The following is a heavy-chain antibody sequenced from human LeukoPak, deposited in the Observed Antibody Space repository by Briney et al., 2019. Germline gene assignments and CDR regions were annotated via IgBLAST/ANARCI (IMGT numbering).Heavy chain of an antibody. D-gene: IGHD3-22*01. CDR2: INHSGGT. CDR1: GGSFSGYY. J-gene: IGHJ4*02. Sequence: SETLSLTCAVYGGSFSGYYWSWIRQPPGKGLEWIGEINHSGGTNYNPSLKSRVTISVDTSKNQFSLKLSSVTAADTAVYYCARRRPSHYYDSSGYFRAFDYWGQGTLVTVSS. CDR3: ARRRPSHYYDSSGYFRAFDY. V-gene: IGHV4-34*01.